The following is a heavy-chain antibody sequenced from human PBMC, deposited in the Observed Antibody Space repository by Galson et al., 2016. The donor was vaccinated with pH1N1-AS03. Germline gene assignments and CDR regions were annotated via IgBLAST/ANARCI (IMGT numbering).Heavy chain of an antibody. Sequence: SVKVSCKASGYAFTDYYMHLLRQAPGQGLEWMAWINTDSGGTDYAQKFQGRVTMTRDASISTTYMELSSLRSDDTAVYYCGRWSPHSRSTNYAFQFWGRGTMVTVSS. D-gene: IGHD6-13*01. CDR3: GRWSPHSRSTNYAFQF. CDR2: INTDSGGT. CDR1: GYAFTDYY. V-gene: IGHV1-2*02. J-gene: IGHJ3*01.